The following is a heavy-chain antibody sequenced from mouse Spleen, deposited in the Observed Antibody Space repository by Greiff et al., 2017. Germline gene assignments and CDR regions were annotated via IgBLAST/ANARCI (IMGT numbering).Heavy chain of an antibody. CDR3: ASSLYYGKKGFAY. CDR1: GFSLTSYG. D-gene: IGHD2-1*01. CDR2: IWGGGST. J-gene: IGHJ3*01. Sequence: QVQLQQSGPGLVAPSQSLSITCTVSGFSLTSYGVDWVRQSPGKGLEWLGVIWGGGSTNYNSALKSRLSISKDNSKSQVFLKMNSLQTDDTAMYYCASSLYYGKKGFAYWGQGTLVTVSA. V-gene: IGHV2-6*01.